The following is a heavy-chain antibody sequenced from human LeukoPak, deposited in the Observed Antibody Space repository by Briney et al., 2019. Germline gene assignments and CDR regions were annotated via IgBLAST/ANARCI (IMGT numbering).Heavy chain of an antibody. J-gene: IGHJ4*02. CDR2: INYSGGST. CDR3: ANQPGWWGFEC. D-gene: IGHD2-15*01. Sequence: AGSLRLACAASGFTLSNDPMSWVRQTPGKGLEWVSTINYSGGSTYYADSVKGRFTISRDNSKNTLYLQMNSLGVDDTAVYYCANQPGWWGFECWGQGTLVTVSS. CDR1: GFTLSNDP. V-gene: IGHV3-23*01.